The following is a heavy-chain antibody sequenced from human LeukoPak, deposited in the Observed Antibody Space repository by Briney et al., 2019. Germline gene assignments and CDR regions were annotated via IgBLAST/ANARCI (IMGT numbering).Heavy chain of an antibody. D-gene: IGHD6-13*01. CDR2: ISSSSSYI. J-gene: IGHJ3*02. CDR1: GFTFSSYS. V-gene: IGHV3-21*01. Sequence: PGGSLRLSCAASGFTFSSYSMNWVRQAPGKGLEWVSSISSSSSYIYYADSVKGRFTISRDNAKNSLYLQMNSLRAEDTAVYYRARGEDSSWYDAFDIWGQGTMVTVSS. CDR3: ARGEDSSWYDAFDI.